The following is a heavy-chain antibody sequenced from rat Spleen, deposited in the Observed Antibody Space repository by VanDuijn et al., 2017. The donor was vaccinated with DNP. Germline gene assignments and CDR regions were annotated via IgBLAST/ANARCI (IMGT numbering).Heavy chain of an antibody. D-gene: IGHD1-1*01. J-gene: IGHJ2*01. Sequence: EVQLVESGGGLVQPGRSLKLSCAASGFTFSDYYMAWVRQAPTKGLEWVAYISYDGRTYSGDSVKGRFTISRDDTRRTLYLLMNSLRSEDTATYYCARPSYYSSYYFDYWGHGVMVTVSS. CDR3: ARPSYYSSYYFDY. V-gene: IGHV5-22*01. CDR2: ISYDGRT. CDR1: GFTFSDYY.